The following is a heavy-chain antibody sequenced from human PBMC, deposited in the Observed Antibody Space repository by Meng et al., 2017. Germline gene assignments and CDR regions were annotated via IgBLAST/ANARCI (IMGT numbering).Heavy chain of an antibody. CDR3: ARGPYYYGSGSYRVVGFDY. V-gene: IGHV3-21*01. CDR2: ISSSSSYI. CDR1: GFTFSSYS. Sequence: GESLKISCAASGFTFSSYSMNWVRQAPGKGLEWVSSISSSSSYIYYADSVKGRFTISRDNAKNSLYLQMNSLRAEDTAVYYCARGPYYYGSGSYRVVGFDYWGQGTLVTVSS. D-gene: IGHD3-10*01. J-gene: IGHJ4*02.